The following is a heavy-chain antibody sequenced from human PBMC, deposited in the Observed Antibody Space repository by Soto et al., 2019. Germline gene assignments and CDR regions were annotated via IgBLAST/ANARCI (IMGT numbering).Heavy chain of an antibody. CDR3: ATYYDGSGYRFDY. J-gene: IGHJ4*02. CDR2: IYHSGRT. Sequence: PSETLSLTCAVSGGSINSNWWSWVRQPPGKGLEWIGEIYHSGRTNYNPSLKSRVTMSVDKSKNQFSLELSSVTAADTAVYYCATYYDGSGYRFDYWGQGALVTVSS. D-gene: IGHD3-22*01. V-gene: IGHV4-4*02. CDR1: GGSINSNW.